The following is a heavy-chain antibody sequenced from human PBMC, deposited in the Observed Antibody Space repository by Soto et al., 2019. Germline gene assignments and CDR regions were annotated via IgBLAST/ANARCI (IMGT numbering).Heavy chain of an antibody. Sequence: ASVKVSCKASGYTFTSYYMHWVRQAPGQGLEWMGIINPSGGSTSYAQKFQGRVTMTRDTSTSTVYMELSSLRSEDTAVYYCARPKDVAVAGTGALDIWGQGTMVTVS. CDR2: INPSGGST. CDR1: GYTFTSYY. D-gene: IGHD6-19*01. V-gene: IGHV1-46*03. J-gene: IGHJ3*02. CDR3: ARPKDVAVAGTGALDI.